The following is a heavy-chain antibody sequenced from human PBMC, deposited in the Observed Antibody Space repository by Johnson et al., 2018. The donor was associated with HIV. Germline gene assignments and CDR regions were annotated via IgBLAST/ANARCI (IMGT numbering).Heavy chain of an antibody. Sequence: QMLLVESGGGVVQPGRSLRLSCAASGFTFSSYAMHWVRQAPGKGREWVAVISYDGSNKYYADSVKGRFTISRDSAKNFLYLQMNSLRAEDTALYYCARESKPFWYYYGSGSASDAFDIWGQGTMVIVSS. CDR1: GFTFSSYA. D-gene: IGHD3-10*01. V-gene: IGHV3-30*04. J-gene: IGHJ3*02. CDR2: ISYDGSNK. CDR3: ARESKPFWYYYGSGSASDAFDI.